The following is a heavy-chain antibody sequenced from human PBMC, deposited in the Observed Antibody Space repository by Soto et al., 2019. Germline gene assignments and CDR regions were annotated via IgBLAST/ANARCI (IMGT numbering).Heavy chain of an antibody. Sequence: EVQLLESGGGLVQPGGSLRLSCVASGFPFSSYAMSWVRQTPGRGLECVSSISSGSNTYYTDSVRGRFTISRDNSNNSLYLQMSSLRADDTALYYCAKASATGKSDGMYVWGQGTTVSVSS. J-gene: IGHJ6*02. CDR1: GFPFSSYA. V-gene: IGHV3-23*01. CDR3: AKASATGKSDGMYV. D-gene: IGHD7-27*01. CDR2: ISSGSNT.